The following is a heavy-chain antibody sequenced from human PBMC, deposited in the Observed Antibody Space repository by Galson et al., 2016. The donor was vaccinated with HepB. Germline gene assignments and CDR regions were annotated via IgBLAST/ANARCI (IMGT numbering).Heavy chain of an antibody. D-gene: IGHD6-6*01. CDR2: ISGSGAGT. CDR3: AKTPPGSSIQYFDY. CDR1: GFIFSNYA. Sequence: SLRLSCAASGFIFSNYAMSWVRQAPGKGLEWVSAISGSGAGTNYADSVRGRFTISRDNSKNTLYLQTNSLTAEDTAVYYCAKTPPGSSIQYFDYWGQGTLVTVSS. J-gene: IGHJ4*02. V-gene: IGHV3-23*01.